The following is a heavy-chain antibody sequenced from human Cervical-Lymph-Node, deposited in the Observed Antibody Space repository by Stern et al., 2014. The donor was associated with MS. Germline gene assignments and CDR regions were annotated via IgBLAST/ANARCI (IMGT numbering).Heavy chain of an antibody. CDR1: GGTFNTFA. V-gene: IGHV1-69*01. CDR3: ARGDSEAPIYYFDY. J-gene: IGHJ4*02. CDR2: IPPLCDAT. D-gene: IGHD2-21*01. Sequence: VQLVESGAEVKKPGSAVKVSCKTSGGTFNTFAIGWVRQAPGQGLEWMGGIPPLCDATNSAQKFQGGLTITADEATRTVYMELSILRFDDTAMYYCARGDSEAPIYYFDYWGQGTLVTVSS.